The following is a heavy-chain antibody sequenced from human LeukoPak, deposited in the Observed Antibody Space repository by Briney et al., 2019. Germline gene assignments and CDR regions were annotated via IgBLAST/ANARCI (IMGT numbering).Heavy chain of an antibody. D-gene: IGHD6-19*01. V-gene: IGHV3-30-3*01. CDR2: ISYDGSNK. CDR3: ARTSQWLVPADY. Sequence: GGSLRLSCAASGFTFSSYVMHWVRQAPGKGLEWVAVISYDGSNKYYADSVKGRFTISRDNSKNTLYLQMNSLRAEDTAVYYCARTSQWLVPADYWGQGTLVTVSS. CDR1: GFTFSSYV. J-gene: IGHJ4*02.